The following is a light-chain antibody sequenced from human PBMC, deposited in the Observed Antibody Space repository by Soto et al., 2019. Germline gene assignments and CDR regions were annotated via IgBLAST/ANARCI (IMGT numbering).Light chain of an antibody. Sequence: EIVLTRSPATLSLSPGERATLSCRASQSVSSYLAWYQQKPGQAPRLLIYDASNRATGIPARFSGSGSGTDFTLTISSLEPEDFAVYYCQQRSNWPGTFGQGNKV. CDR2: DAS. CDR3: QQRSNWPGT. CDR1: QSVSSY. V-gene: IGKV3-11*01. J-gene: IGKJ1*01.